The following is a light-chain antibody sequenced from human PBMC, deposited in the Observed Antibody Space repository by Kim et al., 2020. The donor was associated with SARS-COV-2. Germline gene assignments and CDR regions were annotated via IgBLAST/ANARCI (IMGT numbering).Light chain of an antibody. J-gene: IGKJ2*01. Sequence: SPGERATLSCRAIQSVSINLAWYQQKPGQAPRLLIYSASTRATGVPARFSGSGSGTEFTLTISSLQSEDSAVYYCQHFNNWPPLYTFGQGTKLEI. V-gene: IGKV3-15*01. CDR3: QHFNNWPPLYT. CDR1: QSVSIN. CDR2: SAS.